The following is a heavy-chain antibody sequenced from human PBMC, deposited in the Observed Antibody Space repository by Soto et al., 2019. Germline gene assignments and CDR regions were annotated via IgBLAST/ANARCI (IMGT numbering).Heavy chain of an antibody. Sequence: GGSLRLSCAASGFTFSIYTMNWVRQAPGKGLEWVSSISQTGSVIFYADSVKGRFTISRDNAKNSLFLQMNSLRVEDTAVYYCAKDRYSGTGGWFDPWGQGTLVTVSS. D-gene: IGHD1-26*01. CDR2: ISQTGSVI. CDR1: GFTFSIYT. CDR3: AKDRYSGTGGWFDP. J-gene: IGHJ5*02. V-gene: IGHV3-21*04.